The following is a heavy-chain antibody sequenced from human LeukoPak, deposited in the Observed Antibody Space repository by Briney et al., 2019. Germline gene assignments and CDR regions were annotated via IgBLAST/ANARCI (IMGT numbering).Heavy chain of an antibody. CDR3: ARQTTTNYGDYHPYYFDY. J-gene: IGHJ4*02. CDR2: IYHSGST. V-gene: IGHV4-4*02. D-gene: IGHD4-17*01. Sequence: GTLLLTCAVSGGSISSSNWWSWVRQPPGKGLEWIGEIYHSGSTNYNPSLKSRVTISVDKSKNQFSLKLSSVTAADTAVYYCARQTTTNYGDYHPYYFDYWGQGTLVTVSS. CDR1: GGSISSSNW.